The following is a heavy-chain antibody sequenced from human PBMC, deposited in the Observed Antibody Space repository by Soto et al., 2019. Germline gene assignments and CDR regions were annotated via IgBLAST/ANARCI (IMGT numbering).Heavy chain of an antibody. Sequence: KPSETLSLTCTVSGGSISSYYWSWIRQPPGKGLEWIGYIYYSGSTNYNPSLKSRVTISVDTSKNQFSLKLSSVTAADTAVYYCARDAGYYDSSGYRGLGMDVWGQGTTVTVSS. J-gene: IGHJ6*02. V-gene: IGHV4-59*01. D-gene: IGHD3-22*01. CDR1: GGSISSYY. CDR2: IYYSGST. CDR3: ARDAGYYDSSGYRGLGMDV.